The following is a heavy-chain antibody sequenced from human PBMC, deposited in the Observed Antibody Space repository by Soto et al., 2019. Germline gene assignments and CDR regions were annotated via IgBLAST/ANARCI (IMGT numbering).Heavy chain of an antibody. CDR3: ARDTGGSYGGYYFDY. CDR2: INPSGGST. V-gene: IGHV1-46*01. Sequence: GASVKVSCEASGYTFTSYYMHWVRQAPGQGLEWMGIINPSGGSTSYAQKFQGRVTMTRDTSTSTVYMELSSLRSEVTAVYYCARDTGGSYGGYYFDYWGQGTLVTVSS. J-gene: IGHJ4*02. CDR1: GYTFTSYY. D-gene: IGHD1-26*01.